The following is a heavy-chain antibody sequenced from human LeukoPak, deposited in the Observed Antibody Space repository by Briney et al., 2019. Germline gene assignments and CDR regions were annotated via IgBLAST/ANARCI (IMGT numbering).Heavy chain of an antibody. D-gene: IGHD6-13*01. CDR1: GYTLTELS. J-gene: IGHJ6*02. V-gene: IGHV1-24*01. CDR2: FDPEDGET. CDR3: ATHGSSWMDYYYYYGMDV. Sequence: ASVKVSCKVSGYTLTELSTHWVRQAPGKGLEWMGGFDPEDGETIYAQKFQGRVTMTEDTSTDTAYMELSSLRSEDTAVYYCATHGSSWMDYYYYYGMDVWGQGTTVTVSS.